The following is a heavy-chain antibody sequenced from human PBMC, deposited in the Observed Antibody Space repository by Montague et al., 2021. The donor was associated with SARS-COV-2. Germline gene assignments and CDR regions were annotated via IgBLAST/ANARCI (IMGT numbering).Heavy chain of an antibody. CDR2: TYYRSKWYN. V-gene: IGHV6-1*01. Sequence: CAISGDSVSSNIATWNWTRQSPSRGLEWLGRTYYRSKWYNDYAESVKSRITIDPDTSKHQFSLHLSSVTPEDTAVYYCARIPVGSKYYFDFWGQGTLVTVSS. D-gene: IGHD2-2*01. CDR3: ARIPVGSKYYFDF. J-gene: IGHJ4*02. CDR1: GDSVSSNIAT.